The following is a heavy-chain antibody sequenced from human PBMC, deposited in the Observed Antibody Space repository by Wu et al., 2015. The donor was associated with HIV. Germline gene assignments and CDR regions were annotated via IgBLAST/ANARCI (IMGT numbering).Heavy chain of an antibody. D-gene: IGHD3-22*01. V-gene: IGHV1-46*01. CDR2: INPSGGST. CDR1: GYTFTSYY. CDR3: ARGAQTSKYYYDSSGYYYGDAFDI. Sequence: QVQLVQSGAEVKKPGASVKVSCKASGYTFTSYYMHWVRQAPGQGLEWMGIINPSGGSTSYAQKFQGRVTMTRDTSTSTVYMELSSLRSEDTAVYYCARGAQTSKYYYDSSGYYYGDAFDIWGQGDNGHRLF. J-gene: IGHJ3*02.